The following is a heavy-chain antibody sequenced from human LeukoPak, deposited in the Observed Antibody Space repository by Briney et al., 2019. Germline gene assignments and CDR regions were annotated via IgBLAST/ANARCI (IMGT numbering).Heavy chain of an antibody. J-gene: IGHJ4*02. Sequence: PGGSLRLSCAASGFTFSTNGMHWVRQAPGKGLEWVSLITYDGLKTSYADSVKGRFTISRDKSTNTLYLQMNSLRVEDTAVYYCARDFSWTFDFGGQGTLVTVSS. CDR1: GFTFSTNG. V-gene: IGHV3-30*03. CDR2: ITYDGLKT. CDR3: ARDFSWTFDF. D-gene: IGHD3/OR15-3a*01.